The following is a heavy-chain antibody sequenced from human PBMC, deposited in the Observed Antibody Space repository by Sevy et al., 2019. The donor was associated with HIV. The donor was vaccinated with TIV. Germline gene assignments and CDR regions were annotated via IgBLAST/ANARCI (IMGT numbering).Heavy chain of an antibody. CDR1: GFTFSSFE. Sequence: GGSLRLSCAASGFTFSSFEMNWVPQAPGKGLEWVSYIGSSGDTTDYADSVRGRFTISRDNAKKSLYLQMNSLTAEDTAIYYCAKRGGQYDLGMDVWGQGTTVTVSS. CDR3: AKRGGQYDLGMDV. J-gene: IGHJ6*02. CDR2: IGSSGDTT. V-gene: IGHV3-48*03. D-gene: IGHD3-3*01.